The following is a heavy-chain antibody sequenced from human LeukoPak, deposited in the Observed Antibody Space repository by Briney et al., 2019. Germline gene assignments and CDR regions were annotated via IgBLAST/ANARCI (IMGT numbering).Heavy chain of an antibody. D-gene: IGHD6-13*01. V-gene: IGHV3-66*01. Sequence: GGSLRLSCAASGFTVSSNFMSWVRQAPEKGLEWVSVIYSGNSTDYADSVKGRFTISRDNSKNTLYLQMNRLRAEDTAVYYCARAAYSSTWYSRYFDLWGRGTLVTVSS. CDR2: IYSGNST. CDR3: ARAAYSSTWYSRYFDL. CDR1: GFTVSSNF. J-gene: IGHJ2*01.